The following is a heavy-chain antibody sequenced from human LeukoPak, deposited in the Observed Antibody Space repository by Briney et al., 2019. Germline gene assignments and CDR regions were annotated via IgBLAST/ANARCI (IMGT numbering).Heavy chain of an antibody. CDR1: GYSISSGYY. CDR3: ARHQRMGRITMIVVGGLDY. J-gene: IGHJ4*02. Sequence: SETLSLTCAVSGYSISSGYYWGWIRQPPGKGLEWIGSIYHSGSTYYNPSLKSRVTISVDTSKNQFSLKLSSVTAADMAVYYCARHQRMGRITMIVVGGLDYWGQGTLVTVSS. D-gene: IGHD3-22*01. V-gene: IGHV4-38-2*01. CDR2: IYHSGST.